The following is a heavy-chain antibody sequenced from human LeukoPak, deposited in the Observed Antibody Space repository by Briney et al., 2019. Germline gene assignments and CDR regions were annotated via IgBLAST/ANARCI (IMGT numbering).Heavy chain of an antibody. CDR2: INSDGSST. CDR1: GFTFSSYW. CDR3: ARTHGDYDLDY. J-gene: IGHJ4*02. D-gene: IGHD4-17*01. Sequence: PGGSLRLSCAASGFTFSSYWMHWVRHAPGKGLVWVSRINSDGSSTSYADSVKGRFTISRDNAKNTLYLQMNSLRAEDTAVYYCARTHGDYDLDYWGQGTLVTVSS. V-gene: IGHV3-74*01.